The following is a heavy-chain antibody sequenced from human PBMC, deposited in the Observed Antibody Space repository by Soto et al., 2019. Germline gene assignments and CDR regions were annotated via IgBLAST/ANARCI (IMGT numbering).Heavy chain of an antibody. CDR3: ARASSYAFDY. V-gene: IGHV3-21*01. D-gene: IGHD2-2*01. Sequence: GGSLRLSRAASGFTFSSYSMNWVRQAPRKGLEWDSSISSSSSYIYYADSVKGRFTISRDNAKNSLYLQMDSLQDEDTAVYYCARASSYAFDYWGQGTLVTVSS. J-gene: IGHJ4*02. CDR2: ISSSSSYI. CDR1: GFTFSSYS.